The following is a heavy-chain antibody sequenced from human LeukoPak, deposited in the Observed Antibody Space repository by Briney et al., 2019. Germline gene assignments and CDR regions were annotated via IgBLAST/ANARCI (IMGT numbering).Heavy chain of an antibody. CDR3: ARDQLTLDAFDI. J-gene: IGHJ3*02. CDR1: GGSISSSSYY. CDR2: IYYSGST. V-gene: IGHV4-39*07. Sequence: PSETLSLTCTVSGGSISSSSYYWGWIRQPPGKGLEWIGSIYYSGSTYYNPSLKSRVTISVDTSKNQFSLKLSSVTAADTAVYYCARDQLTLDAFDIWGQGTMVTVSS. D-gene: IGHD2-2*01.